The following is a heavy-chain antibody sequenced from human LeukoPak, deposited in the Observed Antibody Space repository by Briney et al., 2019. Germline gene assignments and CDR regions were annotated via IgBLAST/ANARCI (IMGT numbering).Heavy chain of an antibody. J-gene: IGHJ4*02. D-gene: IGHD6-19*01. Sequence: ASVKVSCKVSGYTLTELSMHWVRQAPGKGLEWMGGFDPEDGETIYAQKLQGRVTMTTDASTSTAYMELRSLRSDDTAVYYCARISIAVADLIRYWGQGTLVTVSS. CDR1: GYTLTELS. CDR2: FDPEDGET. CDR3: ARISIAVADLIRY. V-gene: IGHV1-24*01.